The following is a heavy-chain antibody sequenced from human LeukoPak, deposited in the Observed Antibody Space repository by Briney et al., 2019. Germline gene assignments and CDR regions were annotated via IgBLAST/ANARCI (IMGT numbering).Heavy chain of an antibody. D-gene: IGHD3-10*01. Sequence: SETLSLTCTVSGGSISSYYWSWIRQPPGKGLEWIGYIYYSGSTNYNPSLKSRVTISVDTSKNQFSLKLSSVTAADTAVYYCARDGALGGFGESRYFDYWGQGTLVTVSS. V-gene: IGHV4-59*01. CDR1: GGSISSYY. CDR3: ARDGALGGFGESRYFDY. CDR2: IYYSGST. J-gene: IGHJ4*02.